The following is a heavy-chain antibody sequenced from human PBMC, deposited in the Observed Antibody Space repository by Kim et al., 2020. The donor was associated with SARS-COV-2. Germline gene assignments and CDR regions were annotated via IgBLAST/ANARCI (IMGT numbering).Heavy chain of an antibody. D-gene: IGHD6-13*01. V-gene: IGHV3-30*01. Sequence: YADSVKGRFTISRDNSKNTLYLQMNSLRAEDTAVYYCAREGRGAAAAFDYWGQGTLVTVSS. J-gene: IGHJ4*02. CDR3: AREGRGAAAAFDY.